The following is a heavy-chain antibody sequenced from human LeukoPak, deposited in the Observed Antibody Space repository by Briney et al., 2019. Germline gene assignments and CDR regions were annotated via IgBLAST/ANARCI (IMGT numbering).Heavy chain of an antibody. Sequence: GGSLRLSCAASGFTFSTYTIHWVRQAPGRGLEWVAFVSHDGRNKYYADSVKGRFTISRDNSKNTLYLQMNSLRGEDTALYYCTREIDTSSYSLFFDNWGQGTLVTVSS. V-gene: IGHV3-30*04. J-gene: IGHJ4*02. CDR3: TREIDTSSYSLFFDN. CDR1: GFTFSTYT. CDR2: VSHDGRNK. D-gene: IGHD2-2*01.